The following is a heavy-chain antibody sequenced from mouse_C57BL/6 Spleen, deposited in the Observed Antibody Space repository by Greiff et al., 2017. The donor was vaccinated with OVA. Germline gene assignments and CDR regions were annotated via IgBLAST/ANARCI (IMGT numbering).Heavy chain of an antibody. Sequence: QVQLQQSGPELVKPGASVKISCKASGYAFSSSWMNWVKQRPGKGLEWIGRIYPGDGDTNYNGKFKGKATLTADKSSSTAYMQLSSLTSEDSAVYFCARNRDYYGSFDYWGQGTTLTVSS. CDR3: ARNRDYYGSFDY. CDR1: GYAFSSSW. D-gene: IGHD1-1*01. J-gene: IGHJ2*01. CDR2: IYPGDGDT. V-gene: IGHV1-82*01.